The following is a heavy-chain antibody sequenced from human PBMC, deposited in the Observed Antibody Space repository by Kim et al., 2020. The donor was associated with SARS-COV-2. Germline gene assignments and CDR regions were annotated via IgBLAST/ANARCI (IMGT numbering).Heavy chain of an antibody. V-gene: IGHV3-33*03. Sequence: GGSLSLSCAASGSTFRNYGMHWVRQAPGKGLEWVGVILYDGETNNYADSVQGLFTMSRDSSKSTLYLEMNSLRAEDTAVYYCATSGGMSTRHYGMDVWGQGTTVTVSS. CDR3: ATSGGMSTRHYGMDV. J-gene: IGHJ6*02. CDR1: GSTFRNYG. CDR2: ILYDGETN. D-gene: IGHD3-10*01.